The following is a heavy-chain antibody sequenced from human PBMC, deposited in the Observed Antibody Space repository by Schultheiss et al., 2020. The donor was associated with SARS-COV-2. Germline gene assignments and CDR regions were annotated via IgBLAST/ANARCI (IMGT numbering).Heavy chain of an antibody. J-gene: IGHJ4*02. CDR2: IYWDDDK. CDR3: ARIVDSSGFFDY. D-gene: IGHD3-22*01. Sequence: SGPTLVKPTETLTLTCTVSGFSLSTSGMCVSWIRQPPGKALEWLALIYWDDDKRYSPSLKSRLTITKDTSKNQVVLTMTNMDPVDTATYYCARIVDSSGFFDYWGQGTLVTVSS. V-gene: IGHV2-5*02. CDR1: GFSLSTSGMC.